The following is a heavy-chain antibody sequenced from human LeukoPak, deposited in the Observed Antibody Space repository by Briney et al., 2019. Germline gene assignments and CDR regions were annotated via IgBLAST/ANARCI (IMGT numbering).Heavy chain of an antibody. J-gene: IGHJ6*03. Sequence: KASETLSLTCTVSGGSISSSSYYWGWIRQPPGKGLEWIGSIYYSGSTYYNPSLKSRVTISVDTSKNQFSLKLSSVTAADTAVYYCARAPYSSSWYSSSYYYYYYYMDVWGKGTTVTVSS. CDR1: GGSISSSSYY. V-gene: IGHV4-39*07. CDR2: IYYSGST. CDR3: ARAPYSSSWYSSSYYYYYYYMDV. D-gene: IGHD6-13*01.